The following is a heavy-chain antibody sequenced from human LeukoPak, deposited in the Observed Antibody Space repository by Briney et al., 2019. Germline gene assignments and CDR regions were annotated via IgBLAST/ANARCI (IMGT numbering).Heavy chain of an antibody. Sequence: ASVKVSCKVSGYTLTELSMHWVRQAPGKGLEWMGGFDPEDGETIYAQKFQGRVTMTEDTSTDTAYMELSSLRSEDTAVYYCATGPRIAAAGMTVKDWFDPWGQGTLVTVSS. CDR3: ATGPRIAAAGMTVKDWFDP. CDR1: GYTLTELS. D-gene: IGHD6-13*01. CDR2: FDPEDGET. J-gene: IGHJ5*02. V-gene: IGHV1-24*01.